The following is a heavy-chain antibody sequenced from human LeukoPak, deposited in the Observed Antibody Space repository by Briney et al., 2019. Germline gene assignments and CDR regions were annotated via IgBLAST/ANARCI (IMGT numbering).Heavy chain of an antibody. J-gene: IGHJ3*02. V-gene: IGHV4-30-2*01. D-gene: IGHD4-23*01. CDR2: IYHSGST. CDR3: ARDYGGNSGAFDI. Sequence: SQTLSLTCAVSGGSISSGGYSWSWIRQPSGKGLEWIGYIYHSGSTYYNPSLKSRVTISVDRSKNQFSLKLSSVTAADTAVYYCARDYGGNSGAFDIWGQGTMVTVSS. CDR1: GGSISSGGYS.